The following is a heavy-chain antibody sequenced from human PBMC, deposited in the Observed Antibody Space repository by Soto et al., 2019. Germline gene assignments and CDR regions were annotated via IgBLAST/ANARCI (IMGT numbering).Heavy chain of an antibody. CDR2: ISGSGGST. Sequence: GGSLRLSCAASGFTFSSYAMSWVRQAPGKGLEWVSAISGSGGSTYYADSVKGRFTISRDNSKNTLYLQMNSLRAEDTAVYYCAKVGYDYIWGSYRQRFDPWGQGTLVTVSS. CDR1: GFTFSSYA. CDR3: AKVGYDYIWGSYRQRFDP. V-gene: IGHV3-23*01. D-gene: IGHD3-16*02. J-gene: IGHJ5*02.